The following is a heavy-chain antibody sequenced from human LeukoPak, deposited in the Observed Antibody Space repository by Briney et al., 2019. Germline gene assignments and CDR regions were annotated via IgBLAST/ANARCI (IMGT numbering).Heavy chain of an antibody. V-gene: IGHV4-34*01. Sequence: SETLSLTCAVYGASFSDFHWTWTRQSPGKGLEWIGEINHNNYNPSLKSRVTISLDTSKNQISLNLTSVTVADTAVYYCARGRRAFYQTRGNRFYYYMDVWGKGTTVIVSS. J-gene: IGHJ6*03. CDR1: GASFSDFH. CDR2: INHN. D-gene: IGHD2/OR15-2a*01. CDR3: ARGRRAFYQTRGNRFYYYMDV.